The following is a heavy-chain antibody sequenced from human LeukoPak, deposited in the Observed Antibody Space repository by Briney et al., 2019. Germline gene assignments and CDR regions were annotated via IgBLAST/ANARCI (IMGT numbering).Heavy chain of an antibody. J-gene: IGHJ4*02. CDR3: ARDQRAYCGGDCPSDY. Sequence: ASVKVSCKASGYTFASYGITWVRQVPGQGLEWMGWISAYNGNTNYAQKLQGRVTMTTDTSTSTAYMELRSLRSDDTAVYYCARDQRAYCGGDCPSDYWGQGTLVTVSS. CDR1: GYTFASYG. D-gene: IGHD2-21*02. V-gene: IGHV1-18*01. CDR2: ISAYNGNT.